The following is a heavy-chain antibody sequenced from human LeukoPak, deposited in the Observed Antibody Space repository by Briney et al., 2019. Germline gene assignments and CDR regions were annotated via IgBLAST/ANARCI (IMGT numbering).Heavy chain of an antibody. V-gene: IGHV4-59*01. CDR3: ARRGYFDN. CDR1: GGSISDYY. CDR2: IYYSGST. Sequence: SETLSLTCTVSGGSISDYYWSWIRQPPGKGLEWIAYIYYSGSTSYNPSLKSRVTIPVDTSKNQFSLKLRSVTAADTAVYYCARRGYFDNWGQGTLVTVSS. J-gene: IGHJ4*02.